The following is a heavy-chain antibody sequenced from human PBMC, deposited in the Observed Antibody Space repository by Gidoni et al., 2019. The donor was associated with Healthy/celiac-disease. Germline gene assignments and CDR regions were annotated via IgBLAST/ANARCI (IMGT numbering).Heavy chain of an antibody. CDR2: ISYDGSNK. Sequence: QVQLVESGGGVVQPGRSLRLSCAASGFTFSRYAMPWVRQAPGKGLEWVAVISYDGSNKYYADSVKGRFTISRDNSKNTLYLQMNSLRAEDTAVYYCASSFTIFGVGFDYWGQGTLVTVSS. CDR1: GFTFSRYA. V-gene: IGHV3-30*01. D-gene: IGHD3-3*01. CDR3: ASSFTIFGVGFDY. J-gene: IGHJ4*02.